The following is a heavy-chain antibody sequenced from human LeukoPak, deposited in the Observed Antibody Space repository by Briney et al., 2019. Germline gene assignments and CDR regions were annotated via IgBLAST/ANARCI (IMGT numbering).Heavy chain of an antibody. Sequence: GGSLRLSCAASGFTFSSYGMHWVRQAPGKGLEWVAVISYDGSNKYYADSVKGRFTISRDNSKSTLHLQMNSLRAEDTAVYYCAKDWLHSSSSFWGQGTLVTVSS. J-gene: IGHJ4*02. V-gene: IGHV3-30*18. D-gene: IGHD6-6*01. CDR2: ISYDGSNK. CDR1: GFTFSSYG. CDR3: AKDWLHSSSSF.